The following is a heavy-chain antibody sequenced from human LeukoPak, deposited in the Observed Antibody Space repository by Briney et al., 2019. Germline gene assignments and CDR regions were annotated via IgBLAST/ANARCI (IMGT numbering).Heavy chain of an antibody. J-gene: IGHJ4*02. CDR3: ARGNTAMAYYFDY. Sequence: SETLSLTCTVSGGSLSSYYWSWIRQPPGKGLEWVGYIYYSGSTNYNPSLKSRVTISVDTSKNQFSLKLSSVTAADTAVYYCARGNTAMAYYFDYWGQGTLVTVSS. V-gene: IGHV4-59*01. D-gene: IGHD5-18*01. CDR1: GGSLSSYY. CDR2: IYYSGST.